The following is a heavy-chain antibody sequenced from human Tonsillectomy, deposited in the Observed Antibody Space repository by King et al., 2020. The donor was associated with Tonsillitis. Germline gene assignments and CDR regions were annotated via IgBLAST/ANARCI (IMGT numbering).Heavy chain of an antibody. J-gene: IGHJ5*02. V-gene: IGHV3-30-3*01. CDR3: ARGATGTTLWFDP. Sequence: VQLVESGGGVVQPGRSLRLSCAASGFTFSSYAMHWVRQAPGKGLECGAVISDDGSNKYYADSVKGRFTISRDNSKNTLYLQMNSLRAEDTAVYYCARGATGTTLWFDPWGQGTLVTVSS. CDR2: ISDDGSNK. CDR1: GFTFSSYA. D-gene: IGHD1-7*01.